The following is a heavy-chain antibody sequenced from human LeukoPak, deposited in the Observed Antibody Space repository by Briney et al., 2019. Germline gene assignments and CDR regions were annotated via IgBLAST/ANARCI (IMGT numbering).Heavy chain of an antibody. CDR2: FNRSGST. Sequence: SETLSLTCAVYGGSFSGYYWSWIRQPPGKGLEWIGEFNRSGSTNYNPSLKSRVTISVDTSKNQFSLKLSSVTAADTAVYYCARGVVVVPAAMRGYYYYYMDVWGKGTTVTVSS. CDR3: ARGVVVVPAAMRGYYYYYMDV. D-gene: IGHD2-2*01. J-gene: IGHJ6*03. V-gene: IGHV4-34*01. CDR1: GGSFSGYY.